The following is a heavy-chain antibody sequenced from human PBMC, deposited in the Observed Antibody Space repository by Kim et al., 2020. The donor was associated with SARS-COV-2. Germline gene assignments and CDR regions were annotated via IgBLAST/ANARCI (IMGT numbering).Heavy chain of an antibody. Sequence: ASVKVSCKASGYTFATYAVHWVRQAPGQRPEWMGWVNAGNGNTRYSQNFQGRVTITRDPSATTAYMELSSLRSEDTAIYYWAREGGGTIGLGFDPWGQGTLVTVSS. V-gene: IGHV1-3*01. CDR1: GYTFATYA. CDR3: AREGGGTIGLGFDP. D-gene: IGHD3-16*02. J-gene: IGHJ5*02. CDR2: VNAGNGNT.